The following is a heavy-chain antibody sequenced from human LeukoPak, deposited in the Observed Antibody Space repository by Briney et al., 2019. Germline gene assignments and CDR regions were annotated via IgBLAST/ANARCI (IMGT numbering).Heavy chain of an antibody. CDR1: GFTFSNGW. Sequence: GGSLRLSCAGSGFTFSNGWMNWVRQAPGKGLEWVGGIKSIVDGGTLDYAAPVKGRFTISRDDSKNTVYLQMNGLKTEDTAVYYCTTGGYYFDYWGQGTLVTVSS. CDR2: IKSIVDGGTL. J-gene: IGHJ4*02. CDR3: TTGGYYFDY. V-gene: IGHV3-15*01.